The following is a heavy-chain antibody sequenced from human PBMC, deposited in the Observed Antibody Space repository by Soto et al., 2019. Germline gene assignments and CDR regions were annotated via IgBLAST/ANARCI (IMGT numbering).Heavy chain of an antibody. D-gene: IGHD4-17*01. V-gene: IGHV3-30*18. CDR3: AKDLLHNTVTTCGY. CDR1: GFTFSSYG. Sequence: QVQLVESGGGVVQPGRSLRLSFAASGFTFSSYGMHWVRQAPGKGLEWVAVISYHGNDKYYADSVKGRFTISRDNFKSTLYLQMSSLRAEDTAIYFCAKDLLHNTVTTCGYWGQGTLVTVSS. CDR2: ISYHGNDK. J-gene: IGHJ4*02.